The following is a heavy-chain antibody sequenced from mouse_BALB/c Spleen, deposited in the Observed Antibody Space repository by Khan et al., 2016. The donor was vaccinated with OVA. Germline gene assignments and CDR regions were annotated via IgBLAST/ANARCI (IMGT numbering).Heavy chain of an antibody. J-gene: IGHJ4*01. Sequence: EVQLQESGPGLVKPSQSLSLTCTVTGYSITSEYAWNWIRQFPGNKLEWMGFISYSGSTSYNPSLKSRISVTRDTSNNQFFLQLNSVTTEDTATYYCARSVYYFYAYAMDYWGQGTSVTVSS. CDR1: GYSITSEYA. V-gene: IGHV3-2*02. D-gene: IGHD2-2*01. CDR2: ISYSGST. CDR3: ARSVYYFYAYAMDY.